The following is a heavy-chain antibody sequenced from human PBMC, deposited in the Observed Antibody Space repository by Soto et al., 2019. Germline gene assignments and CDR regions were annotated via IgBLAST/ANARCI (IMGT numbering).Heavy chain of an antibody. CDR3: ARGFQNYYDSSGQDAFDI. Sequence: ASVKVSCKASGYTFTGYYMHWVRQAPGQGLEWMGWINPNSGGTNYAQKFQGWVTMTRDTSISTAYMELSRLRSDDTAVYYCARGFQNYYDSSGQDAFDIWGQGTMVTVS. J-gene: IGHJ3*02. CDR1: GYTFTGYY. D-gene: IGHD3-22*01. V-gene: IGHV1-2*04. CDR2: INPNSGGT.